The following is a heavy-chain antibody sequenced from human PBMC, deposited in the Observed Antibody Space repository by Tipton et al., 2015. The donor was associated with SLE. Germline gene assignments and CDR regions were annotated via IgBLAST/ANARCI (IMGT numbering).Heavy chain of an antibody. J-gene: IGHJ4*02. CDR1: GGTFSSYS. CDR3: ARVATVRGTGTYFEY. Sequence: QSGAEVKKPGSSVRVSCRASGGTFSSYSMSWLRQAPGQGLEWLGGIIPMFVPASYAQKFQGRVTISTDESTSTAYMDLSSLRSEDTAVCYCARVATVRGTGTYFEYWGQGTLVTVSS. D-gene: IGHD3-10*01. V-gene: IGHV1-69*05. CDR2: IIPMFVPA.